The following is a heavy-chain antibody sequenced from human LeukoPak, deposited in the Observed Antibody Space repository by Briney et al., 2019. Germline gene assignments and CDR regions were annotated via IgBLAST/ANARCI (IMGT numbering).Heavy chain of an antibody. Sequence: SETLSLTCAVYGGSFSGYYWSWIRQPPGKGLEWIGEINHSGSTNYNPSLKSRVTISVDTSKNQFSLKLSSVTAADTAVYYCARAPYSSGWYVDYYYMDVWGKGTTVTISS. CDR3: ARAPYSSGWYVDYYYMDV. CDR1: GGSFSGYY. V-gene: IGHV4-34*01. J-gene: IGHJ6*03. D-gene: IGHD6-19*01. CDR2: INHSGST.